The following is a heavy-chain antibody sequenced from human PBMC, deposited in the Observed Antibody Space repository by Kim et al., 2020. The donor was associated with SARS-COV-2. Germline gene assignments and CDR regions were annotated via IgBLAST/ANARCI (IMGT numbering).Heavy chain of an antibody. CDR2: TYYRSKWYN. Sequence: SQTLSLTCVISGDSVSSTSAAWHWIRQSPSRSPEWLGRTYYRSKWYNDYAESVKSRISITPDTSKNHLSLQLNSVTPEDTAVYYCARDPRDLYYFDFWGQGTLVTVSS. V-gene: IGHV6-1*01. CDR3: ARDPRDLYYFDF. J-gene: IGHJ4*02. CDR1: GDSVSSTSAA.